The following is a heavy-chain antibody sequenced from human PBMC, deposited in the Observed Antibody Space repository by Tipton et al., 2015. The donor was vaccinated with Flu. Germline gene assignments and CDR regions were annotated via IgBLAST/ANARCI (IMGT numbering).Heavy chain of an antibody. CDR3: ARHTGDSVRGIIDY. V-gene: IGHV4-38-2*02. D-gene: IGHD3-10*02. CDR2: IFTTGST. Sequence: TLSLTCTVSGDSISTTYYWGWIRQPLGKGLEWIGRIFTTGSTNYNPSLKSRVTISVDTSKNQFSLKLSSVTAADTAVYYCARHTGDSVRGIIDYWGQGTLVTVSS. J-gene: IGHJ4*02. CDR1: GDSISTTYY.